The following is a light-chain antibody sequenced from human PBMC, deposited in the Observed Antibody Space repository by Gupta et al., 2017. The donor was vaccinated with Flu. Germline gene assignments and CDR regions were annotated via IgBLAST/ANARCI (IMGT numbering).Light chain of an antibody. CDR1: QTISSW. CDR2: KAS. J-gene: IGKJ1*01. V-gene: IGKV1-5*03. Sequence: PSTLSASVGDRVTITCRASQTISSWLAWYQQKPGKAPNLLIYKASTLESGVPSRFSDSGSGTEFILTISSLQPDDFATYYCQHYNTYPWTFGQGTKVEIK. CDR3: QHYNTYPWT.